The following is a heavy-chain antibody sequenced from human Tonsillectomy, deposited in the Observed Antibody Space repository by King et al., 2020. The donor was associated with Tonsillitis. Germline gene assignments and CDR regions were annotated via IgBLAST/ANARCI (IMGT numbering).Heavy chain of an antibody. J-gene: IGHJ4*02. CDR3: AXVSGSPXEYXESITXFNYYLDY. CDR2: IDSDGITT. D-gene: IGHD6-6*01. V-gene: IGHV3-74*01. Sequence: VQLVESGGGLAQPGGSLRLSCAASGFALSSYGMYWVRQAPGKGLVWISHIDSDGITTNYADSVKGRFTISRDKAKNTLYLQMNSLRVEDTAVYFCAXVSGSPXEYXESITXFNYYLDYWXXGTLVTV. CDR1: GFALSSYG.